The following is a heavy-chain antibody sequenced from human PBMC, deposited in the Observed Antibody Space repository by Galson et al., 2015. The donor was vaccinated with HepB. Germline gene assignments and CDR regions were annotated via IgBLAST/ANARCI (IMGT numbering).Heavy chain of an antibody. D-gene: IGHD3-16*01. Sequence: SLRLGCAASGFTFNNYAMSWVRQTAGEGLEWVAALSVRGDDAYFAGPVQGRFTISRDNSQNPLVLQMNSLRAEDTAIYYCAKDSLGDDEFICSFDYWGQGALVTVSS. V-gene: IGHV3-23*01. CDR2: LSVRGDDA. J-gene: IGHJ4*02. CDR1: GFTFNNYA. CDR3: AKDSLGDDEFICSFDY.